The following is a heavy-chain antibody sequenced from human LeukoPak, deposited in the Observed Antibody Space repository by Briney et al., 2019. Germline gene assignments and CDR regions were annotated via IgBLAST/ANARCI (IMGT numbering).Heavy chain of an antibody. CDR1: GYTFTTYG. Sequence: GASVKVSCKTSGYTFTTYGFSWVRQAPGQGFEWMGWISAYNGNTNYAQKLQGRVTMTADTSTSTAYMELRSLRSDDTAVYYCARTTDEWGFGINWFDPWGQGTLVTVSS. CDR3: ARTTDEWGFGINWFDP. J-gene: IGHJ5*02. CDR2: ISAYNGNT. V-gene: IGHV1-18*04. D-gene: IGHD3-10*01.